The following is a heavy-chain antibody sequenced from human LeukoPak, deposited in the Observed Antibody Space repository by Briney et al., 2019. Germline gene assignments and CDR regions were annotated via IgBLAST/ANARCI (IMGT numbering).Heavy chain of an antibody. V-gene: IGHV3-74*01. D-gene: IGHD3-10*01. CDR3: AKAYGSGSYWHFDY. CDR1: GFTFSSYW. CDR2: IHSDGSTT. Sequence: PGGSLRLSCAASGFTFSSYWMHWVRQAPGKGLVWVSNIHSDGSTTNYADSVKGRFTISRDNSKNSLYLQMNSLRGEDTALYHCAKAYGSGSYWHFDYWGRGTLVTVSS. J-gene: IGHJ4*02.